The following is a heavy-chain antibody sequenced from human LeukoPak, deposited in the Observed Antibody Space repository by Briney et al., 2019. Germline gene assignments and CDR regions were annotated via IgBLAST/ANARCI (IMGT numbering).Heavy chain of an antibody. CDR1: GFTFSIYG. D-gene: IGHD1-26*01. Sequence: GGTLRLSCAASGFTFSIYGMSWVRQAPGKGLEWVSAISGSGGRTYNADSMKGRFTISRDNSKNTLYLQMNSLRVEDTAVYYCARDMMGATLYFDSWGQGTLVTVSS. CDR3: ARDMMGATLYFDS. CDR2: ISGSGGRT. J-gene: IGHJ4*02. V-gene: IGHV3-23*01.